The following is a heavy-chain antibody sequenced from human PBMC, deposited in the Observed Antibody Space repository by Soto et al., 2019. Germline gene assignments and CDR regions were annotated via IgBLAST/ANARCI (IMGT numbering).Heavy chain of an antibody. D-gene: IGHD1-26*01. CDR3: ARQPLHRVASTISTLDI. J-gene: IGHJ3*02. V-gene: IGHV4-31*03. CDR1: GGSISSGGYC. Sequence: KPSETLSLTCTVSGGSISSGGYCWSWIRQHPGKGLEWIGYIYYSGSTYYNPSLKSRVTISVDTSKNQFSLKLSSVTAADTAVYYCARQPLHRVASTISTLDIWGQGT. CDR2: IYYSGST.